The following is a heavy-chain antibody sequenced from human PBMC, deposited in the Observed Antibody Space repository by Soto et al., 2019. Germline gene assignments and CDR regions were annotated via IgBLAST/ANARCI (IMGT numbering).Heavy chain of an antibody. CDR3: ASDLSCGGDCYSLDAFDI. CDR2: ISSSSSTI. CDR1: GFTFSSYS. J-gene: IGHJ3*02. V-gene: IGHV3-48*02. D-gene: IGHD2-21*02. Sequence: EVQLVESGGGLVQPGGSLRLSCAASGFTFSSYSMNWVRQAPGKGLEWVSYISSSSSTIYYADSVKGRFTISRDNAKNSLYLQMNSLRDEDTAVYYCASDLSCGGDCYSLDAFDIWGQGTMVTVSS.